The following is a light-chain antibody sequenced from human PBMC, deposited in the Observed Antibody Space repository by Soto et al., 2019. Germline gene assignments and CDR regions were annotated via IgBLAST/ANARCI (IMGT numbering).Light chain of an antibody. CDR3: QHYDHLPPFT. J-gene: IGKJ3*01. CDR1: QDIRKY. Sequence: DIQMTQSPSSLSASVGDRVTITCQASQDIRKYLNWYQQKPGRAPKRLIYGASNLETGVPSRFSGSGYGTDFTFTISSLQPEDIATYYCQHYDHLPPFTFGPGTKVAIK. CDR2: GAS. V-gene: IGKV1-33*01.